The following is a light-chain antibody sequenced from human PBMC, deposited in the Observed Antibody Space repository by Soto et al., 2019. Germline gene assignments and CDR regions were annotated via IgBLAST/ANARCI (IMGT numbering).Light chain of an antibody. CDR3: SSYTTSNTRQIV. J-gene: IGLJ1*01. CDR2: DVS. Sequence: QSVLTQPASVSGSPGQSITISCTGTSSDVGGYNYVSWYQHHPGKAPKLLIYDVSNRPSGISNRFSGSKSDNTASLTISRLQPEDEADYYCSSYTTSNTRQIVFGTGTKFT. CDR1: SSDVGGYNY. V-gene: IGLV2-14*03.